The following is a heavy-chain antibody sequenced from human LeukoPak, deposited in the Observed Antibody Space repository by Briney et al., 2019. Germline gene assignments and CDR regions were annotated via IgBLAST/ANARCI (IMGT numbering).Heavy chain of an antibody. CDR2: MNPNSGGS. CDR1: GGTFSSYA. V-gene: IGHV1-8*02. D-gene: IGHD3-16*01. J-gene: IGHJ4*02. Sequence: ASVKVSCKASGGTFSSYAISWVRQATGQGLEWMGWMNPNSGGSRPAQKFQGRVTMTWNTPIRTAYMELSSLTSDDTAVYYCAREVRRGTYDYWGQGTLVTVTP. CDR3: AREVRRGTYDY.